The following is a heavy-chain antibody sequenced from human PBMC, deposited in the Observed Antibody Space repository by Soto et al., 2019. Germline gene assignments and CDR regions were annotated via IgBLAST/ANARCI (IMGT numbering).Heavy chain of an antibody. V-gene: IGHV4-31*03. D-gene: IGHD3-3*01. CDR3: ARDNTHPAYDFWSGPLGYYGMDV. J-gene: IGHJ6*02. Sequence: LSLTCTVSGGSISSGGYYWSWIRQHPGKGLEWIGYIYYSGSTYYNPSLKSRVTISVDTSKNQFSLKLSSVTAADTAVYYCARDNTHPAYDFWSGPLGYYGMDVWGQGTTVTVSS. CDR2: IYYSGST. CDR1: GGSISSGGYY.